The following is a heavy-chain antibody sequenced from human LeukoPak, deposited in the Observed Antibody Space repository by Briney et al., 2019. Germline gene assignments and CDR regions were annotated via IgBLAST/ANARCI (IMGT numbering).Heavy chain of an antibody. CDR3: ATVLRNLWSLDH. D-gene: IGHD4-17*01. CDR2: IGSSGDST. V-gene: IGHV3-23*01. J-gene: IGHJ4*02. CDR1: GGSFSGYH. Sequence: PSETLSLTCGVHGGSFSGYHWSWIRQPPGKGLEWVSAIGSSGDSTYYADSVKGRFTIARDNSKSTLYLQMNSPGAEDAAVYYCATVLRNLWSLDHWGQGTLVTVSS.